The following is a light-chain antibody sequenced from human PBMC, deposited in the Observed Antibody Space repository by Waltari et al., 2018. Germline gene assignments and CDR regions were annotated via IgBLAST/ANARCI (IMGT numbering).Light chain of an antibody. CDR2: DAS. J-gene: IGKJ2*01. V-gene: IGKV1-39*01. CDR3: QQSYSFPPVT. CDR1: QSISTF. Sequence: DIQMTQSPSPLSASVGDRVTITCRASQSISTFLNWYQQKPGKAPNLLIYDASSLQSGVPSRFSGSGSGTDFTLTISSLQPEDFATYYCQQSYSFPPVTFGQGTRLEI.